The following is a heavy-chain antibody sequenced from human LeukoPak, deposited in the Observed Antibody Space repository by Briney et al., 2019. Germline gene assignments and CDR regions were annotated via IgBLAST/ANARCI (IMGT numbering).Heavy chain of an antibody. D-gene: IGHD3-9*01. Sequence: PSETLSLTFTVSGGSISSSSYYWGWIRQPPGKGLEWIGSIYYSGSTYYNPSLKSRVTISVDTSKNQFSLKLSSVTAADTAVYYCARDYDILTGSFDYWGQGTLVTVSS. CDR2: IYYSGST. V-gene: IGHV4-39*07. J-gene: IGHJ4*02. CDR1: GGSISSSSYY. CDR3: ARDYDILTGSFDY.